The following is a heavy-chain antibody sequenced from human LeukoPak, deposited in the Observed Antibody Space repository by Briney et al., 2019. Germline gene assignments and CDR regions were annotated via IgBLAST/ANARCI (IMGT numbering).Heavy chain of an antibody. CDR2: IYYSGAT. D-gene: IGHD3-22*01. J-gene: IGHJ3*02. Sequence: SETLSLTCTVSGGSISSSSFYWGRIRQPPGKGLEWIGSIYYSGATYYNPSLKSRVTISVDTSNNQFSLKLSSVTAADTVVYYCARQVVYYYDSSGSSYAFDIWGQGTMVTVSS. CDR1: GGSISSSSFY. V-gene: IGHV4-39*01. CDR3: ARQVVYYYDSSGSSYAFDI.